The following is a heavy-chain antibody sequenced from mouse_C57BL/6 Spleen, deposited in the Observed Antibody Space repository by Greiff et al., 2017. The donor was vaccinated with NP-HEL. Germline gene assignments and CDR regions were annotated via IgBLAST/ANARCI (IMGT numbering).Heavy chain of an antibody. CDR3: ARDYYYGGYYFDY. D-gene: IGHD1-1*02. CDR2: ISDGGSYT. V-gene: IGHV5-4*01. Sequence: EVQRVESGGGLVKPGGSLKLSCAASGFTFSSYAMSWVRQTPEKRLEWVATISDGGSYTYYPDNVKGRFTLSRDNAKNNLYLQMSHLKSEDTAMYYCARDYYYGGYYFDYWGQGTTLTVSS. CDR1: GFTFSSYA. J-gene: IGHJ2*01.